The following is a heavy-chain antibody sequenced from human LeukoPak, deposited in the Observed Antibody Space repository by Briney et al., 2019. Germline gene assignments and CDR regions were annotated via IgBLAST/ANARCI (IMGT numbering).Heavy chain of an antibody. CDR2: ISSNGGST. V-gene: IGHV3-64*04. J-gene: IGHJ4*02. D-gene: IGHD6-13*01. Sequence: GGSLRLSCSASGFTFSSYAMHWVRQAPGKGLEYVSAISSNGGSTYYADSVKGRFTISRDNSKNTLYLQMNSLRAEDTAVYYCASPWGSSSWYGLDYWGQGTLVTVSS. CDR3: ASPWGSSSWYGLDY. CDR1: GFTFSSYA.